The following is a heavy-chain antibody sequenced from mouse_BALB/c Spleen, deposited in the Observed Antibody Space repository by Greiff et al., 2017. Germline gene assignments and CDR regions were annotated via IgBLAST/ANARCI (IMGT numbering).Heavy chain of an antibody. CDR1: GFSLTSYG. V-gene: IGHV2-9*02. D-gene: IGHD3-1*01. J-gene: IGHJ3*01. CDR3: ARDWLGLREAWFAY. CDR2: IWAGGST. Sequence: VKLMESGPGLVAPSQSLSITCTVSGFSLTSYGVHWVRQPPGKGLEWLGVIWAGGSTNYNSALMSRLSISKDNSKSQVFLKMNSLQTDDTAMYYCARDWLGLREAWFAYWGQGTLVTVSA.